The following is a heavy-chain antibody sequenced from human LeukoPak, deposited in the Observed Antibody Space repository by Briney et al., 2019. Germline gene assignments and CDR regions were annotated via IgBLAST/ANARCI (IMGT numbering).Heavy chain of an antibody. Sequence: PSETLSLTCTVSGGTISSSSYFWGWIRQPPGKGLEWIGSIYYSGTTYYNPSLKSRITMYVDTSKNQFSLRLSSVTAADTAVYYCARRKYYYVGDKQPAGWFDPWGQGTLVTVFS. CDR1: GGTISSSSYF. CDR3: ARRKYYYVGDKQPAGWFDP. J-gene: IGHJ5*02. CDR2: IYYSGTT. V-gene: IGHV4-39*01. D-gene: IGHD3-10*02.